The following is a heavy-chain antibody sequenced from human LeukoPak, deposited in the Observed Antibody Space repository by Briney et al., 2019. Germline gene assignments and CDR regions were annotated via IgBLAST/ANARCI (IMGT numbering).Heavy chain of an antibody. CDR1: GGTFSSYA. CDR3: ARDPYGDSRPGYLQH. CDR2: IIPILGIA. V-gene: IGHV1-69*04. Sequence: GASVKVSCKASGGTFSSYAISWVRQAPGQGLEWMGRIIPILGIANYAQKFQGRVTITADKSTSTAYMELSSLRSEDTAVYYCARDPYGDSRPGYLQHWGQGTLVTVSS. J-gene: IGHJ1*01. D-gene: IGHD4-17*01.